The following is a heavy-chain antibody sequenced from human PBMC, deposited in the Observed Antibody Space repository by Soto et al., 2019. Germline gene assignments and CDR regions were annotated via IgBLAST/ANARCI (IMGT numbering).Heavy chain of an antibody. CDR3: ARDWTFPHYYDSSGYDPFDY. D-gene: IGHD3-22*01. CDR2: ISYDGSNK. J-gene: IGHJ4*02. CDR1: GFTFSSYA. Sequence: GGSLRLSCAASGFTFSSYAMHWVRQAPGKGLEWVAVISYDGSNKYYADSVKGRFTISRDNSKNTLYLQMNSLRAEDTAVYYSARDWTFPHYYDSSGYDPFDYWGQGTLVTVSS. V-gene: IGHV3-30-3*01.